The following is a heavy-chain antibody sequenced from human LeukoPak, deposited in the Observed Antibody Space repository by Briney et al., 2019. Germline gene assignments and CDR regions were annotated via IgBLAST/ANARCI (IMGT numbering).Heavy chain of an antibody. CDR3: ARDWKTNSFDY. V-gene: IGHV3-21*01. J-gene: IGHJ4*02. D-gene: IGHD1-1*01. CDR1: GFTFSSYS. Sequence: GGSLRLSCAASGFTFSSYSMNWVRQAPGKGLEWVSSISSSSNHIYHADSVKGRFTISRDNAKNSLYLQMNSLRAEDTAIYYCARDWKTNSFDYWGQGTLVTVSS. CDR2: ISSSSNHI.